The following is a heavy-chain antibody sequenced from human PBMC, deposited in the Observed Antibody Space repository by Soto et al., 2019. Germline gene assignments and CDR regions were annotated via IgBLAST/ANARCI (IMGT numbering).Heavy chain of an antibody. CDR3: TTAGDGYFADY. CDR2: IKSKTDGGTT. D-gene: IGHD3-22*01. J-gene: IGHJ4*02. Sequence: EVQLVESGGGLVKPGGSLSLSYAASGFTFSNAWMSWVRQAPGKGLEWVGRIKSKTDGGTTDYDAPVKGRFTISRDDAKNTLYLQMNSLKTEDTAVYYCTTAGDGYFADYWGQGTLVTVSS. V-gene: IGHV3-15*01. CDR1: GFTFSNAW.